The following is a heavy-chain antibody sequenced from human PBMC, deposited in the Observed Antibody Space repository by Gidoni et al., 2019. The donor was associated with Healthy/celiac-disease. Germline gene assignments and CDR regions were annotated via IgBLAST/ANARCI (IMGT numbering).Heavy chain of an antibody. V-gene: IGHV1-18*01. J-gene: IGHJ6*02. CDR3: ARDLLASIVVPAADNYYGMDV. D-gene: IGHD2-2*01. CDR2: ISAYNGNT. Sequence: QVQLVQSGAEVKKPGASVTVSCKASGYTFTSYGIRWVRQAPGQGLEWMGWISAYNGNTNYAQKLQGRVTMTTDTSTSTAYMELRSLRSDDTAVYYCARDLLASIVVPAADNYYGMDVWGQGTTVTVSS. CDR1: GYTFTSYG.